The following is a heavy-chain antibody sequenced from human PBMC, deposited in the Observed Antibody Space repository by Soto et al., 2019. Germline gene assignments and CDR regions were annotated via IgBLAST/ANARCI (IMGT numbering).Heavy chain of an antibody. J-gene: IGHJ4*02. D-gene: IGHD6-13*01. CDR2: MNPNSVNT. V-gene: IGHV1-8*01. Sequence: QVQLVQSGAEVKKPGASVKVSCKASGYTFTSYDINWVRQATGQGLEWMGWMNPNSVNTGYAQKFQGRVTRTRNTSISTADMELSSLGSEDTAVYYCARERAAAGFDYWGQGSLVTVSS. CDR1: GYTFTSYD. CDR3: ARERAAAGFDY.